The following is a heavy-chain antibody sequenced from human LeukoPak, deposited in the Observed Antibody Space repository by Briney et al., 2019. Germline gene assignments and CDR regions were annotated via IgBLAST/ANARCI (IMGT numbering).Heavy chain of an antibody. J-gene: IGHJ4*02. CDR1: GFTFSTYA. CDR2: ISGSGGLT. D-gene: IGHD3-10*01. V-gene: IGHV3-23*01. Sequence: QPGGSLRLSCAASGFTFSTYAMSWVRQAPGKGLEWVSDISGSGGLTYYADPVKGRFTISRDNSKNTLYLQMNSLRAEDTAVYYCAKAPYGSGSYYMYYFDYWGQGTLVTVSS. CDR3: AKAPYGSGSYYMYYFDY.